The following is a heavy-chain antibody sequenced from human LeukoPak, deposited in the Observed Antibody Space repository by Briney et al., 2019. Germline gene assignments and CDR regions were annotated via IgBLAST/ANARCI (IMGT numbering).Heavy chain of an antibody. CDR3: ARDPGYSYCNPFDY. CDR1: GFTFSSYW. CDR2: IWSDGSNK. V-gene: IGHV3-33*08. Sequence: GGSLRLSCAASGFTFSSYWMSWVRQAPGKGLEWVALIWSDGSNKYYADSVKGRFTISRDNSENTLYLQMNSLRAEDTAVYYCARDPGYSYCNPFDYWGQGTLVTVSS. J-gene: IGHJ4*02. D-gene: IGHD5-18*01.